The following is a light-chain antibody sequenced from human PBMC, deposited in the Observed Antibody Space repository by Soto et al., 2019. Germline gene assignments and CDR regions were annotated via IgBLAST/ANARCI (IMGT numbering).Light chain of an antibody. CDR2: RDD. CDR3: AEGDDSLSGIPM. V-gene: IGLV1-47*01. J-gene: IGLJ7*01. Sequence: QSVLTQPPSVSGAPGQTGTISCSGSTSNIGSNYVYWYRQLPGAANKLLIYRDDQRPARDPDRFSGAKSGTSASLAISGLRSDDEATYYCAEGDDSLSGIPMFGGGTQLTVL. CDR1: TSNIGSNY.